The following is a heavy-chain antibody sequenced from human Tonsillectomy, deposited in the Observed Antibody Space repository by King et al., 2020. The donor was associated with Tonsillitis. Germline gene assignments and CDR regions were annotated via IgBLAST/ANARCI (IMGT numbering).Heavy chain of an antibody. D-gene: IGHD5-24*01. Sequence: VQLVESGGGLVQPGRSLRLSCAASGFTFDDYAMHWVRQAPGKGLEWVSGISWNSGSIGYAESVKGRLTISRDNAKNSLYLQMNSLRAEDTALYYCAKAKDGYNSYYFDYWGQGTLVTVSS. V-gene: IGHV3-9*01. CDR1: GFTFDDYA. J-gene: IGHJ4*02. CDR2: ISWNSGSI. CDR3: AKAKDGYNSYYFDY.